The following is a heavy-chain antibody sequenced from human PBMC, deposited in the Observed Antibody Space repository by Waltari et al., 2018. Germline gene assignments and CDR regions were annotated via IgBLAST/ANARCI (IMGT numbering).Heavy chain of an antibody. J-gene: IGHJ4*02. CDR3: ARDPPGDYGSGSSSGYFDY. Sequence: QVQLVQSGAEVKKPGASVKVSCKASGYTFTGYYMHWVRQAPGQGLEWMGWINPNSGGTNYAQKFQGRVTMTRDTSISTAYMELSRLRSDDTAVYYCARDPPGDYGSGSSSGYFDYWGQGTLVTVSS. CDR1: GYTFTGYY. V-gene: IGHV1-2*02. CDR2: INPNSGGT. D-gene: IGHD3-10*01.